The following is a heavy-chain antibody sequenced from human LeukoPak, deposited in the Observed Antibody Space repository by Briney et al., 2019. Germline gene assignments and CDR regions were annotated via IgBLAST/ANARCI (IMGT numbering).Heavy chain of an antibody. J-gene: IGHJ3*02. CDR3: AREFWSGHYTYAFDI. CDR1: GGSISSYY. Sequence: SETLSLTCTVSGGSISSYYWSWIRQPAGKGLEWIGRIYTSGSTNYNPSLKSRVTMSVDTSKNQFSLKLSSVTAADTAVYYCAREFWSGHYTYAFDIWGQGTMVTVSS. D-gene: IGHD3-3*01. CDR2: IYTSGST. V-gene: IGHV4-4*07.